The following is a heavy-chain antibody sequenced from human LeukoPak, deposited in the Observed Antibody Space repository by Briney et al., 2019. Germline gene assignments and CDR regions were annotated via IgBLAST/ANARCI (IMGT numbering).Heavy chain of an antibody. Sequence: PSETLSLTCTVSGGSVSSGSYYWSWIRQPPGEGLEWIGYIYYSGNTNYNPSLKSRVTISVDTSKNHFSLELSSVTAADTAVYYCARVDCSSTSCYPDYWGQGTLVTVSS. V-gene: IGHV4-61*03. CDR1: GGSVSSGSYY. J-gene: IGHJ4*02. CDR2: IYYSGNT. CDR3: ARVDCSSTSCYPDY. D-gene: IGHD2-2*01.